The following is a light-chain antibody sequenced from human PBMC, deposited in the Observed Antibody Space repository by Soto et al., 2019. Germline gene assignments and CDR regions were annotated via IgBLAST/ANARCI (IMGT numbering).Light chain of an antibody. CDR1: QSVSFNY. V-gene: IGKV3D-20*01. CDR3: QQYGSSPYT. Sequence: TQSPSTLSLSPGERATLSCGASQSVSFNYLAWYQQKVGLAPRLLIYDASRRATGTPDRFSGSGSGTDFTLTISRLEPEDFAVYVCQQYGSSPYTFGQGTNLEIK. J-gene: IGKJ2*01. CDR2: DAS.